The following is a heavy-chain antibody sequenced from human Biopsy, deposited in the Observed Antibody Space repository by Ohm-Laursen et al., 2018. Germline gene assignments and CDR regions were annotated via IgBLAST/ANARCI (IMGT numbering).Heavy chain of an antibody. CDR1: GGDINNYY. D-gene: IGHD3-22*01. V-gene: IGHV4-4*07. CDR3: ASVVLGPTNDAFDL. J-gene: IGHJ3*01. Sequence: SQTLSLTCNVSGGDINNYYWGWIRQPAGKGLEGIGRIYPGGSTNYNPSLKSRVTMSVDTSKKQLSLRLRSVTAADTAMYYCASVVLGPTNDAFDLWGQGTMVVVSS. CDR2: IYPGGST.